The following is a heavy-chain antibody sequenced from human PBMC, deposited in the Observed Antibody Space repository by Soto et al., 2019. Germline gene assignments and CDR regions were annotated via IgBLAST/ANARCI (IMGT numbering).Heavy chain of an antibody. Sequence: GGSLRLSCAASGFTFSTYSMNWVRQAPGEGLEWVSSITSGSSFIHYADSVKGRFTISRDNAKNSLYLQMNSLRAEDTAVYYCAGGSSSPSVWGQGTLVTVSS. CDR3: AGGSSSPSV. CDR2: ITSGSSFI. CDR1: GFTFSTYS. D-gene: IGHD6-6*01. J-gene: IGHJ4*02. V-gene: IGHV3-21*01.